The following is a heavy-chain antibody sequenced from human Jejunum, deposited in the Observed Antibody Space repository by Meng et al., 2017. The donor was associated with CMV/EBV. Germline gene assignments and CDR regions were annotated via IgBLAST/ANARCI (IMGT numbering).Heavy chain of an antibody. CDR3: ARGPYSSSWSSFDY. J-gene: IGHJ4*02. Sequence: QVRLQESGPGLVKPSVTLSLTCTVSRGSISSDYWSWIRQPAGKGLEWIGRIYTSGSTNYNPSLKSRVTMSVDTSKTQFSLKLSSVTAADTAVYYCARGPYSSSWSSFDYWGQGTLVTVSS. D-gene: IGHD6-13*01. CDR2: IYTSGST. V-gene: IGHV4-4*07. CDR1: RGSISSDY.